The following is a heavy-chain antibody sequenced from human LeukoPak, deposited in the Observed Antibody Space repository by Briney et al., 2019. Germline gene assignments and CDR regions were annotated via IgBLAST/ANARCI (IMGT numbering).Heavy chain of an antibody. V-gene: IGHV3-7*03. CDR2: IKQDGSEK. J-gene: IGHJ3*02. Sequence: PGGSLRLSCAASGFIFSRYWMSWVRQAPGRGLEWVANIKQDGSEKYYVDSVKGRFTISRDNAKNSLYLQMNSLRAEDTALYYCARETTMRRAFDIWGQGTMVTVSS. CDR1: GFIFSRYW. CDR3: ARETTMRRAFDI. D-gene: IGHD3-22*01.